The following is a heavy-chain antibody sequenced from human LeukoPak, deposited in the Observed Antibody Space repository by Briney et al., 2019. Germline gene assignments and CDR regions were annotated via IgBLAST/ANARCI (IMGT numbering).Heavy chain of an antibody. J-gene: IGHJ4*02. Sequence: GGSLRLSCAASGFSFSNYGMNWVRQAPGKGLEWVSSISSSSTYIYYADSVKGRFTISRDDAKNSLYLQMKSLRAEDTAVYYCARDAGAYSSSSPGNYWGQGTLVTVSS. CDR3: ARDAGAYSSSSPGNY. D-gene: IGHD6-6*01. CDR1: GFSFSNYG. CDR2: ISSSSTYI. V-gene: IGHV3-21*01.